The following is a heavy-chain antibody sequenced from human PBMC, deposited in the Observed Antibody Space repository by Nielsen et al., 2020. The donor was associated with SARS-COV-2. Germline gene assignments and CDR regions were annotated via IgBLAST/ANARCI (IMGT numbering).Heavy chain of an antibody. CDR1: GGSITGYY. V-gene: IGHV4-59*01. D-gene: IGHD3-10*01. CDR3: SIRSSIRGVVVQGGDWFHP. J-gene: IGHJ5*02. CDR2: ISHTGST. Sequence: SETLSLTCTVSGGSITGYYWSWMRQPPGKGLEWIGYISHTGSTNYNPPLKSRVTISVDTSKNQFSLKLNSVTAADAALYYCSIRSSIRGVVVQGGDWFHPCGQGTLVTVSS.